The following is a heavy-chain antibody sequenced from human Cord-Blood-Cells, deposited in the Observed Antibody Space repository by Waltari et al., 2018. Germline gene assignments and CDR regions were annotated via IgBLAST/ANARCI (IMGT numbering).Heavy chain of an antibody. J-gene: IGHJ4*02. Sequence: EVQLVESGGGLFTPGGSLRRSCAASVFTGGSNFISCVRQAPGKGLEGVSVIYSGGSTYYADSVKGRFTISRDNSKNTLYLQMNSLRAEDTAVYYCARDGGDAGGYYFDYWGQGTLVTVSS. CDR2: IYSGGST. D-gene: IGHD2-21*01. V-gene: IGHV3-66*01. CDR3: ARDGGDAGGYYFDY. CDR1: VFTGGSNF.